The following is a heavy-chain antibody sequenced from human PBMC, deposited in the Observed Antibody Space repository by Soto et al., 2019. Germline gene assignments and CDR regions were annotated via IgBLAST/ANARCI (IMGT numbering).Heavy chain of an antibody. Sequence: PSETLSLTCIVSGESISSSSYYWGWIRQPPGKGLEWIGSIYYNPSFKSRVTISIDTSKNQFSLKLSSVTATDTAVYYCARQRTTVVTQAYFDHWGRGALVTVSS. V-gene: IGHV4-39*01. J-gene: IGHJ4*02. CDR2: IYYN. CDR1: GESISSSSYY. CDR3: ARQRTTVVTQAYFDH. D-gene: IGHD2-21*02.